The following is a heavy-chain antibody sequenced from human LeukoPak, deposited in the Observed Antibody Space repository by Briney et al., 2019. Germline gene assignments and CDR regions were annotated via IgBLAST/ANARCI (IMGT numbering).Heavy chain of an antibody. D-gene: IGHD6-19*01. CDR1: GYTFTSYG. J-gene: IGHJ4*02. CDR3: ARAEVAVAGAPFNDY. Sequence: GASVKVSCKASGYTFTSYGISWVRQAPGQGLEWMGWISAYNGNTNYARKLQGRVTMTTDTSTSTAYMELRSLRSDDTAVYYCARAEVAVAGAPFNDYWGQGTLVTVSS. CDR2: ISAYNGNT. V-gene: IGHV1-18*01.